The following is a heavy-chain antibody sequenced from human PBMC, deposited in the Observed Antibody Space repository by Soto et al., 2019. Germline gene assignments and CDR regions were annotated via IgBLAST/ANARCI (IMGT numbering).Heavy chain of an antibody. V-gene: IGHV4-30-4*01. CDR3: ARDVVSYGMDV. CDR2: IYYSGST. Sequence: SETMSLTCTVSGGSISSGDYYWSWIRQPPGKGLEWIGYIYYSGSTYYNPSLKSRVTISVDTSKNQFSLKLSSVTAADTAVYYCARDVVSYGMDVWGQGTTVTVSS. D-gene: IGHD2-15*01. J-gene: IGHJ6*02. CDR1: GGSISSGDYY.